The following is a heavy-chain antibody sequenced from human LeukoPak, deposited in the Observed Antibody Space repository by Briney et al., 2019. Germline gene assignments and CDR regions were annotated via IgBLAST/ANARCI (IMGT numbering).Heavy chain of an antibody. J-gene: IGHJ4*02. CDR1: GFTFSSYS. Sequence: GGSLRPSCAASGFTFSSYSMNWVRQAPGKGLEWVSSISSSSSYIYYTDSVKGRFTISRDNAKNSLYLQMNSLRAEDTAVYYCARARGCSSTSCYFDYWGQGTLVTVSS. D-gene: IGHD2-2*01. CDR3: ARARGCSSTSCYFDY. V-gene: IGHV3-21*01. CDR2: ISSSSSYI.